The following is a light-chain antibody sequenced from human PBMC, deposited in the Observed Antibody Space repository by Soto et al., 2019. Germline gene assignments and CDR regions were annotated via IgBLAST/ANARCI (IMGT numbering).Light chain of an antibody. V-gene: IGLV3-21*04. CDR2: YDS. J-gene: IGLJ1*01. CDR1: NIGSKS. CDR3: QVWDSSSDRV. Sequence: SYELTQPPSVSVAPGKTARITCGGNNIGSKSVHWYQQKPGQAPVLVIYYDSDRPSGIPERFSGSNSGNTATLTISRVEAGDEADYYCQVWDSSSDRVFGTGTSSPS.